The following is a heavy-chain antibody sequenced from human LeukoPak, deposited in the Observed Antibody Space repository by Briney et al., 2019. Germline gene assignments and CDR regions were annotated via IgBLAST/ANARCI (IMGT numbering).Heavy chain of an antibody. D-gene: IGHD4-17*01. V-gene: IGHV1-18*01. Sequence: ASVKVSCKASGYTFTSYVITWVRQAPGQGLEWMGWISAYNGNTNYAQKLQGRVTMTTDTSTSTAYMELRSLRSDDTAVYYCARDRLRVTTVTTGVPNYWGQGTLVTVSS. CDR3: ARDRLRVTTVTTGVPNY. J-gene: IGHJ4*02. CDR2: ISAYNGNT. CDR1: GYTFTSYV.